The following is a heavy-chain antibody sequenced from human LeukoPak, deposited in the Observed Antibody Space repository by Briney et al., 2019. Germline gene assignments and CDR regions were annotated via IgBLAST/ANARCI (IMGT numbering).Heavy chain of an antibody. CDR3: TRHIYCGSFICYGLQQ. CDR2: IYYSGST. CDR1: GGSISSSGYY. Sequence: SETLSLTCTVSGGSISSSGYYWGWIRQPPGKGLEWIGSIYYSGSTYYNPSLKSRVTISGDTSKNQVSLKLSSVTAADTAVYYCTRHIYCGSFICYGLQQWGQGTLVIVSS. D-gene: IGHD2-21*01. V-gene: IGHV4-39*01. J-gene: IGHJ1*01.